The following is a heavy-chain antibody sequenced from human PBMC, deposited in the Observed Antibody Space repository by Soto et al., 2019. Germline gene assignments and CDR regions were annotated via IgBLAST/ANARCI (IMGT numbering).Heavy chain of an antibody. CDR1: GGTSSSYA. CDR3: ATLSNDFWSGPNNWFDP. J-gene: IGHJ5*02. Sequence: GASVKVSCKASGGTSSSYAISWVRQAPGKGLEWMGGFDPEDGETIYAQKFQGRVTMTEDTSTDTAYMELSSLRSEDTAVYYCATLSNDFWSGPNNWFDPWGQGTLVTVSS. V-gene: IGHV1-24*01. D-gene: IGHD3-3*01. CDR2: FDPEDGET.